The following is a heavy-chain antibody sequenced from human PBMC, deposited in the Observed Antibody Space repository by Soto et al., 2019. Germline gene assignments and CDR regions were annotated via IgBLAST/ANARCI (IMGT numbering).Heavy chain of an antibody. CDR2: IIPIFGTA. J-gene: IGHJ6*02. V-gene: IGHV1-69*06. D-gene: IGHD3-10*01. CDR1: GCTFSSYA. CDR3: ARASDGWFRRGSGAWYGMDV. Sequence: SVKVSCKASGCTFSSYAISWVRQAPGQGLEWMGGIIPIFGTANYAQKFQGRVTITADKSTSTAYMELSSLRSEDTAVYYCARASDGWFRRGSGAWYGMDVWGQGTTVTVSS.